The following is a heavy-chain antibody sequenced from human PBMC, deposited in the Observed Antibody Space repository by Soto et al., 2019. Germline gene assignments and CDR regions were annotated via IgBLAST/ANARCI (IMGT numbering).Heavy chain of an antibody. CDR2: SRDKPQGYST. D-gene: IGHD3-22*01. J-gene: IGHJ4*02. Sequence: GGSLRLSCVGSGFTLSDHYIDWVRQAPGKGLEWVGRSRDKPQGYSTAYAASVKGRFTTSRDESKNSAYLQMNSLKTEDTAVYYCVRATCFSDSSGYTRCLDYWGQGTLVTVSS. V-gene: IGHV3-72*01. CDR1: GFTLSDHY. CDR3: VRATCFSDSSGYTRCLDY.